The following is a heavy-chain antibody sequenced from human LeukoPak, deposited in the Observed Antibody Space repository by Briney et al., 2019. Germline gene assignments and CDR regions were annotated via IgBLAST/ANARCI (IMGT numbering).Heavy chain of an antibody. Sequence: AETLSLTCTVSGGSISSYYWSWIRQPPGKGLEWIGYIYYSGSTNYNPSLKSRVTISVDTSENQFSLKLSSVTAADTAVYYCARVSPENDAFDIWGQGTMVTVSS. CDR2: IYYSGST. CDR3: ARVSPENDAFDI. J-gene: IGHJ3*02. V-gene: IGHV4-59*01. CDR1: GGSISSYY.